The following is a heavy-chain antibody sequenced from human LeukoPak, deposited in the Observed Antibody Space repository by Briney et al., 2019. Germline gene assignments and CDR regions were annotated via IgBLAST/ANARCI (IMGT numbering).Heavy chain of an antibody. CDR2: IYPDDSDT. CDR1: GYSFTSSW. Sequence: GESLKISCKGSGYSFTSSWIGWVRQMPGKGLEWMGIIYPDDSDTRNSPSFQGQVTISADKSISTAYLQWSSLKASDTAMYYCARIMKGTRGAFDIWGQGTMVTVSS. D-gene: IGHD1/OR15-1a*01. V-gene: IGHV5-51*01. CDR3: ARIMKGTRGAFDI. J-gene: IGHJ3*02.